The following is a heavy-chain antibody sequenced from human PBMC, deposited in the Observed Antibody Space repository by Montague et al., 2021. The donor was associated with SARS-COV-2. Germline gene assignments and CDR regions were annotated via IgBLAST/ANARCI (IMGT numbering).Heavy chain of an antibody. D-gene: IGHD4-23*01. Sequence: PALVKPTQTLTLTCTFSGFSLSTSGMCVSWIRQPPGKALEWLALIDWDDDKYYSTPLKTRLTISKDTSKNQVVLTMTNMDPVDTATYYCARMTTVVTLGYYYYYGMDVWGQGTTVTVSS. J-gene: IGHJ6*02. V-gene: IGHV2-70*01. CDR1: GFSLSTSGMC. CDR3: ARMTTVVTLGYYYYYGMDV. CDR2: IDWDDDK.